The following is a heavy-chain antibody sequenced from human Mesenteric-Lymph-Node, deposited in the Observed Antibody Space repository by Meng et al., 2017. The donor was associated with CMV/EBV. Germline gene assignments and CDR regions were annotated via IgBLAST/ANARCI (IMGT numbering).Heavy chain of an antibody. Sequence: GESLKISCAASGFTFSDYYMSWIRQAPGKGLERVSYISSSGSTIYYADSVKGRFTIPRDNAKNSLYLQMNSLRAEDTAVYYCARDMGQIVGATFYYYGMDVWGQGTTVTVSS. J-gene: IGHJ6*02. CDR2: ISSSGSTI. CDR3: ARDMGQIVGATFYYYGMDV. CDR1: GFTFSDYY. V-gene: IGHV3-11*04. D-gene: IGHD1-26*01.